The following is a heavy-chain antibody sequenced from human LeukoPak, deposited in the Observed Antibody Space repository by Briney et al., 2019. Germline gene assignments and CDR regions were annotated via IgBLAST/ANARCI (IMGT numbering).Heavy chain of an antibody. CDR2: IYYSGST. J-gene: IGHJ4*02. CDR3: ARDRAPYGDYVGDFDY. D-gene: IGHD4-17*01. Sequence: TSETLSLTCTASGGSISSYYWSWIRQPPGKGLEWIGYIYYSGSTNYNPSLKSRVTISVDTSKNQFSLKLSSVTAADTAVYYCARDRAPYGDYVGDFDYWGQGTLVTVSS. CDR1: GGSISSYY. V-gene: IGHV4-59*01.